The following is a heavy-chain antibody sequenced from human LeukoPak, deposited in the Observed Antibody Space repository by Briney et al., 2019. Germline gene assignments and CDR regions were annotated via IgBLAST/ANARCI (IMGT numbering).Heavy chain of an antibody. D-gene: IGHD5-12*01. CDR3: ARGTRLDNAFDI. J-gene: IGHJ3*02. CDR1: CVALSTSSYY. CDR2: IYYSGST. Sequence: SGTPSLTCTVSCVALSTSSYYWGWTRPPPGRGLEWIGSIYYSGSTSYESSINSRVTISVDTSKNQFSLKLSAVTAAETAIYYCARGTRLDNAFDIWGQGTMVTFSS. V-gene: IGHV4-39*01.